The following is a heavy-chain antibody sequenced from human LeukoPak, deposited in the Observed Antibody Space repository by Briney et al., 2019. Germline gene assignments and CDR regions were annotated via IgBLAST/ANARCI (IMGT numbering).Heavy chain of an antibody. D-gene: IGHD6-19*01. CDR3: ARSWGSSGYPWYFDY. CDR2: ISSSGSTI. CDR1: GFTFSDYY. J-gene: IGHJ4*02. V-gene: IGHV3-11*04. Sequence: GGSLRLSSAASGFTFSDYYMSWIRQAPGKGLEWVSYISSSGSTIYYADSVKGRFTLSRDNAKNSLYLQMNSLRAEDTAVYYCARSWGSSGYPWYFDYWGQGTLVTVSS.